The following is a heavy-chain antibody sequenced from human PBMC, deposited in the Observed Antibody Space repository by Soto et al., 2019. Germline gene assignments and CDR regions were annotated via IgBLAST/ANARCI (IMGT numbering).Heavy chain of an antibody. CDR2: IIPIFGTA. J-gene: IGHJ4*02. D-gene: IGHD5-18*01. V-gene: IGHV1-69*13. CDR1: GGTFSSYA. Sequence: GASVKVSCKASGGTFSSYAISWVRQAPGQGLEWMGGIIPIFGTANYAQKFQGRVTITADESTSTAYMELSSLRSEDTAVHYCARLDTAMEPFDYWGQGTLVTVSS. CDR3: ARLDTAMEPFDY.